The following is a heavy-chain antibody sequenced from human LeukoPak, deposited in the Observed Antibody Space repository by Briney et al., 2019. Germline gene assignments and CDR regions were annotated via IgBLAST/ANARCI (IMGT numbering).Heavy chain of an antibody. V-gene: IGHV3-21*01. D-gene: IGHD3/OR15-3a*01. CDR1: GFTFSYYG. J-gene: IGHJ6*02. Sequence: GGSLRLSCAASGFTFSYYGMGWVRQAPGKGLEWVSSISSPSSDIFYSESVKGRFTISRDNTKSSLYLQMNSLRVEDTAVYYCARWTTSYYGLDVWGQGTTVTVSS. CDR2: ISSPSSDI. CDR3: ARWTTSYYGLDV.